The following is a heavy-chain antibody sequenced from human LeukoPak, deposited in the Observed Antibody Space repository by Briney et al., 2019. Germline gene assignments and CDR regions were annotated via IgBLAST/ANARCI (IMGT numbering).Heavy chain of an antibody. Sequence: ASVKVSCKASGGTFSSYAISWVRQAPGQGLEWMGGIIPIFGTANYAQKFQGRVTITADESTSTAYMELSSLRSEDTAVYYCASGDLSYDYVWGSYNYWGQGTLVTVSS. J-gene: IGHJ4*02. CDR2: IIPIFGTA. V-gene: IGHV1-69*13. D-gene: IGHD3-16*01. CDR1: GGTFSSYA. CDR3: ASGDLSYDYVWGSYNY.